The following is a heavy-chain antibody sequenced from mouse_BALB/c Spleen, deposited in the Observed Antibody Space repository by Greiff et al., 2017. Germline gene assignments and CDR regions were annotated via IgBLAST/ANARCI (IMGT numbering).Heavy chain of an antibody. CDR1: GYTFTSYW. CDR2: IYPGDGDT. CDR3: ARYGFLYAMDY. D-gene: IGHD1-1*01. J-gene: IGHJ4*01. Sequence: QVQLKESGAELARPGASVKLSCKASGYTFTSYWMQWVKQRPGQGLEWIGAIYPGDGDTRYTQKFKGKATLTADKSSSTAYMQLSSLASEDSAVYYSARYGFLYAMDYWGQGTSVTVSS. V-gene: IGHV1-87*01.